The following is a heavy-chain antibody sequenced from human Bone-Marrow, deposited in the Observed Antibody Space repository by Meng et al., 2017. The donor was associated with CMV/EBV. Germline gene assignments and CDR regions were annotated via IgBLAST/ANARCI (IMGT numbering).Heavy chain of an antibody. D-gene: IGHD3-3*01. CDR2: ISSSSSYI. J-gene: IGHJ4*02. CDR3: ARGEWSHFDY. V-gene: IGHV3-21*01. Sequence: GGSLRLSCAASGFTLSSYSMNWVRQAPGKGLEWVSSISSSSSYIYYADSVKGRFTISRDNAKNSLYLQMNSLRAEDTAVYYCARGEWSHFDYWGQGTLVTVSS. CDR1: GFTLSSYS.